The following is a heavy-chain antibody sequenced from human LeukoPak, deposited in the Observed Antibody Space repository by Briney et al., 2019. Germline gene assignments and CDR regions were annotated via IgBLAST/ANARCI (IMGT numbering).Heavy chain of an antibody. CDR2: INPNTGDT. V-gene: IGHV1-2*06. CDR1: GYTITGYY. J-gene: IGHJ4*02. D-gene: IGHD5/OR15-5a*01. Sequence: GASVKVSCKASGYTITGYYMHWVRQAPGQGLEWMGRINPNTGDTNSARKFQGRVTMTRDTSISTVYMELSRLRSDDTAVYYCARDRGDDIVSYFDYWGQGTLVTVSS. CDR3: ARDRGDDIVSYFDY.